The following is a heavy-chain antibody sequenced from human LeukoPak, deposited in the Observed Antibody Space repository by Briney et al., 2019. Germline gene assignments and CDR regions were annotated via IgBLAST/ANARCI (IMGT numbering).Heavy chain of an antibody. CDR2: IYYSGST. D-gene: IGHD6-19*01. J-gene: IGHJ4*02. CDR3: ASYSSGWPYYFDY. CDR1: GGSISSSSYY. Sequence: SETLSLTCTVSGGSISSSSYYWGWIRQPPGKGLEWIGNIYYSGSTYYSPSLKSRVTISVDTSKNQFSLKLSSVTAADTAVYYCASYSSGWPYYFDYWGQGTLVTVSS. V-gene: IGHV4-39*07.